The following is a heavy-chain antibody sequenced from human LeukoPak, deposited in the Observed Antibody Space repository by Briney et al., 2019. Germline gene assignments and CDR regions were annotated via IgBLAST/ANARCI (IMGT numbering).Heavy chain of an antibody. CDR3: ASSPFRLPYSSGWYLYNWFDP. V-gene: IGHV1-18*01. CDR2: ISAHNGNT. D-gene: IGHD6-19*01. CDR1: GYTFTSYG. Sequence: ASVKVSCKASGYTFTSYGITWVRQAHGQGLEWMGWISAHNGNTNYAQKLQGRVTMTTDTSTSTAYMELRSLRSDDTAVYYCASSPFRLPYSSGWYLYNWFDPWGQGTLVTVSS. J-gene: IGHJ5*02.